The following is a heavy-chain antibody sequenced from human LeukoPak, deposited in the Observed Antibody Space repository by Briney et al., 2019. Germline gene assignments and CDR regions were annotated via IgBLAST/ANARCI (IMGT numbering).Heavy chain of an antibody. D-gene: IGHD5-24*01. J-gene: IGHJ2*01. Sequence: SETLSLTCDVSGDSISSYYWSWIRQPAGKGRERLGRIYPSGSANYNPSLKSRGTMSVDTSKNQFSLRLSSVTAADTAVYFCARDYNNWYFDLWGRGTLVTVSS. CDR1: GDSISSYY. CDR2: IYPSGSA. CDR3: ARDYNNWYFDL. V-gene: IGHV4-4*07.